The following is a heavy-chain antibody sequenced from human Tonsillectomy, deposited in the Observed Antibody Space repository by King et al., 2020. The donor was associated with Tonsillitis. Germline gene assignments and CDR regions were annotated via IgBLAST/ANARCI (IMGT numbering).Heavy chain of an antibody. CDR2: ISFDGNTR. V-gene: IGHV3-30*03. CDR1: GFNFSTYG. D-gene: IGHD3-3*01. J-gene: IGHJ4*02. Sequence: VQLVESGGGVVQPGRSLRLSCATSGFNFSTYGMNWVRQAPGKGPEWVSVISFDGNTRHYADSVKGRFTISKDEPRKKVYLQMNFVRPEDTAVYYCARGGSDCDDVWDSWGQGTLVSVSS. CDR3: ARGGSDCDDVWDS.